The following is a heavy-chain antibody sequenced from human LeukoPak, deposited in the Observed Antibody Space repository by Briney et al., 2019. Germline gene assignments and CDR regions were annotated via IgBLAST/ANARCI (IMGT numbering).Heavy chain of an antibody. V-gene: IGHV3-11*06. Sequence: QPGGSLRLSCAASGFTFSDYHMSWIRQAPGKGLEWVSYISLSSTYTNYADSVKGRFTISRDNAKNLLYLQMNSLRVEDTAVYYCARDGWFGELDKDHFDYWGQGTLVTVSP. D-gene: IGHD3-10*01. CDR1: GFTFSDYH. J-gene: IGHJ4*02. CDR2: ISLSSTYT. CDR3: ARDGWFGELDKDHFDY.